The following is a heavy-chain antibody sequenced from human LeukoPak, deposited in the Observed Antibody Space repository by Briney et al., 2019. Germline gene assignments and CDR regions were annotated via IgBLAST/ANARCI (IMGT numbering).Heavy chain of an antibody. J-gene: IGHJ4*02. CDR1: GYTFTSYG. V-gene: IGHV1-18*01. D-gene: IGHD3-10*01. CDR3: ARALPGFGELFHFDY. CDR2: ISAYNGNT. Sequence: ASVKVSCKASGYTFTSYGISWVRQAPGQGLEWMGWISAYNGNTNYAQKLQGRVTMTTDTSTSTAYMELRSPRSDDTAVYYCARALPGFGELFHFDYWGQGTLVTVSS.